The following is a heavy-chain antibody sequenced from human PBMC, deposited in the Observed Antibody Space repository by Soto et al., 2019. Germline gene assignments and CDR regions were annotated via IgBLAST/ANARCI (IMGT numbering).Heavy chain of an antibody. V-gene: IGHV5-51*01. Sequence: GESLKISCKGSGYSFNAYWIGWVRQMPGKGLEWMGIIYPGDSDTRYSPSFQGQVTISADKSFSTAYLQWSSLKASDTAIYYCARALGVPYSSSWYHGFDDWGQGTLVTVSS. CDR1: GYSFNAYW. CDR3: ARALGVPYSSSWYHGFDD. D-gene: IGHD6-13*01. J-gene: IGHJ4*02. CDR2: IYPGDSDT.